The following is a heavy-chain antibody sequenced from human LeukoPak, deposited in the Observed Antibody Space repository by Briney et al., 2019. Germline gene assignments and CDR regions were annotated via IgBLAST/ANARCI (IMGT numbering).Heavy chain of an antibody. D-gene: IGHD4-23*01. Sequence: GGSLRLSCAASGFTFSNNWMHWVRQAPGKGLVWVLYINSDGSTTNYADSVKGRITISRDNARNTLYLQMNSLRVEDTAVYYCARGMPSVVYWGQGTLVTVSS. CDR3: ARGMPSVVY. V-gene: IGHV3-74*01. CDR2: INSDGSTT. J-gene: IGHJ4*02. CDR1: GFTFSNNW.